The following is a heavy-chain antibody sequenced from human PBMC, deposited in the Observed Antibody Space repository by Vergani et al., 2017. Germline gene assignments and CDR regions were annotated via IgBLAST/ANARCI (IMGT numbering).Heavy chain of an antibody. V-gene: IGHV2-5*04. Sequence: QITLKESGPTLVKPTQTLTLTCTFSGFSLNTRGVSVAWIRQPPGKALDWLALLYWNDDQHYSPSLNNRVTITKDTSKNQLVLTMTKMDYGDTGTYYCFYRKTKCGTTGCFYPFYYYYCMDVWGKGTTVTVSS. CDR3: FYRKTKCGTTGCFYPFYYYYCMDV. J-gene: IGHJ6*03. D-gene: IGHD1-7*01. CDR2: LYWNDDQ. CDR1: GFSLNTRGVS.